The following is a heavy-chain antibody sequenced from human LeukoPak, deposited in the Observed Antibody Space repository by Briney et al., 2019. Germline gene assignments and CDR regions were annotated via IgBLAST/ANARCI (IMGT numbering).Heavy chain of an antibody. CDR1: GGSISSYY. CDR3: AREDHSSSWYGVLNY. Sequence: PSETLSLTCTASGGSISSYYWSWIRQPPGEGLEWIGYIYYSGSTNYNPSLKSRVTISVDTSKNQFSLKLSSVTAADTAVYYCAREDHSSSWYGVLNYWGQGTLFTVSS. J-gene: IGHJ4*02. CDR2: IYYSGST. V-gene: IGHV4-59*01. D-gene: IGHD6-13*01.